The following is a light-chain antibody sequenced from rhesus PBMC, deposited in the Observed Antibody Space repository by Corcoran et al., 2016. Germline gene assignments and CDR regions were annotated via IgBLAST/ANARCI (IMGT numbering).Light chain of an antibody. CDR2: GAS. J-gene: IGKJ4*01. Sequence: EIVMTQSPATLALSPGERATLSCRASQSASSYLAWYQQKPGQAPRLLIYGASRRATGIPDRFSGSGSGTEFTLTISSLGPEDVGVYFCLQSSNWPLTFGGGTKVEIK. CDR1: QSASSY. V-gene: IGKV3-24*04. CDR3: LQSSNWPLT.